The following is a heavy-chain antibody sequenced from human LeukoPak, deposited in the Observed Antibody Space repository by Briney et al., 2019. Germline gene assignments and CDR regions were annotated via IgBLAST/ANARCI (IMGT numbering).Heavy chain of an antibody. Sequence: PGRSLRLSCAASGFTFSSYGMHWVRQAPGKGLEWVAVISYDGSNKYYADSVKGRFTISRDNSKNTLYLQMNSLRAEDTAVYYCAKGSGGDYFPYYYGMDVWGQGTTVTVSS. D-gene: IGHD4-17*01. CDR2: ISYDGSNK. CDR3: AKGSGGDYFPYYYGMDV. V-gene: IGHV3-30*18. CDR1: GFTFSSYG. J-gene: IGHJ6*02.